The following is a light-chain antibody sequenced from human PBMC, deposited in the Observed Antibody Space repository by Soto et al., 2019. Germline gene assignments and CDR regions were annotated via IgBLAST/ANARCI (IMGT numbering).Light chain of an antibody. CDR3: QQYYSTPVT. Sequence: DIVMTQSPDSLAVSLGERATINCKSSQSILFSSNNKNYLTWYQQKPGQPPKPLIYWASTRESGVPDRFSGSGSGTDFTLTISSLQADDVAVYYCQQYYSTPVTVGGGTKVEIK. CDR2: WAS. CDR1: QSILFSSNNKNY. J-gene: IGKJ4*01. V-gene: IGKV4-1*01.